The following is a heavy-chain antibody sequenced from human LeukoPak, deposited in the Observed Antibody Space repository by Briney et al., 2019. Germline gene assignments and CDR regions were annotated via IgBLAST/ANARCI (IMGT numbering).Heavy chain of an antibody. Sequence: GGSLRLSCAASGFTFSSYWMSWVRQAPGKGLEWVANIKQDGSEKYYVDSVKGRFTISRDNAKNSLYLQMNSLRAEDTAVYYCATIYSNFLLNYWGQGSMVTVSS. D-gene: IGHD4-11*01. V-gene: IGHV3-7*03. CDR1: GFTFSSYW. J-gene: IGHJ4*02. CDR3: ATIYSNFLLNY. CDR2: IKQDGSEK.